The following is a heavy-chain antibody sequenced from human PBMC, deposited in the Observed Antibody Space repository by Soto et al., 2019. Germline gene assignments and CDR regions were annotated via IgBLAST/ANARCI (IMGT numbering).Heavy chain of an antibody. CDR1: GGSISCYY. J-gene: IGHJ4*02. V-gene: IGHV4-59*12. D-gene: IGHD3-22*01. Sequence: SETLSLTCTVSGGSISCYYWSSIRQPPGKGLELIGYIYYSGSTNYNPSLNSRVTISVDTSKNQFSLKLRSVTAADTAVYYCARDYSGYSLFDSWGQGILVTVS. CDR2: IYYSGST. CDR3: ARDYSGYSLFDS.